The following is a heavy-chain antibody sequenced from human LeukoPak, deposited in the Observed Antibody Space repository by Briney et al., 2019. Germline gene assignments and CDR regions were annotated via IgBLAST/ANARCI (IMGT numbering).Heavy chain of an antibody. V-gene: IGHV4-59*11. CDR2: IYYTGNT. CDR3: ARLGAGAGFWSGSRFDP. CDR1: GGSISGHY. Sequence: PSETLSLTCTVSGGSISGHYWSWIRQPPGKGLEWIGYIYYTGNTKYNPSLESRVTISEDTSKNQFFLKLNSVTAADTAVYYCARLGAGAGFWSGSRFDPWGQGTLVTVSS. J-gene: IGHJ5*02. D-gene: IGHD3-3*01.